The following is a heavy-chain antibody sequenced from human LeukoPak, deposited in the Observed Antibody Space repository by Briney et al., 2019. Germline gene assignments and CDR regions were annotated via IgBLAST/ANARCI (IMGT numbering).Heavy chain of an antibody. V-gene: IGHV3-53*01. CDR1: GFTVSSNY. CDR2: IHSGGST. J-gene: IGHJ4*02. D-gene: IGHD6-13*01. CDR3: AMRYSNSWYDY. Sequence: GGSLRLSCAASGFTVSSNYMSWVRQAPGKGLKWVSSIHSGGSTYYADSVKGRFTISRDNSKNTLYLQMSSLRAEDTAVYYCAMRYSNSWYDYWGQGTLVTVSS.